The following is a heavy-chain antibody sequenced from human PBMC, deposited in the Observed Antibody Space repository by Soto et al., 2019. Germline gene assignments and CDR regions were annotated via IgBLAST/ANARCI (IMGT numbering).Heavy chain of an antibody. V-gene: IGHV1-69*13. CDR3: AREVAAAGTDWFDP. Sequence: SVKVSCKASGGTFSSYAISWVRQAPGQGLEWMGGIIPIFGTANYAQKFQGRVTITADESTSTAYMELSSLRSEDTAVYYCAREVAAAGTDWFDPWGQGTLVTVSS. J-gene: IGHJ5*02. CDR2: IIPIFGTA. CDR1: GGTFSSYA. D-gene: IGHD6-13*01.